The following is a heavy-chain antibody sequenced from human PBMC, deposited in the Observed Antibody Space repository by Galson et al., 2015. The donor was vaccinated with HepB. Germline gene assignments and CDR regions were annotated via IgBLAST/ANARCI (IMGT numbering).Heavy chain of an antibody. J-gene: IGHJ5*02. D-gene: IGHD3-22*01. V-gene: IGHV3-23*01. Sequence: FTFNSYAMSWVRQAPGKGLEWVSALSGSGGSTYYADSVKGRFTISRDNSKNTLYLQMNSLRAEDTAVYYCAKTYYYDSSGYYPGWFDPWGQGTLVTVSS. CDR2: LSGSGGST. CDR3: AKTYYYDSSGYYPGWFDP. CDR1: FTFNSYA.